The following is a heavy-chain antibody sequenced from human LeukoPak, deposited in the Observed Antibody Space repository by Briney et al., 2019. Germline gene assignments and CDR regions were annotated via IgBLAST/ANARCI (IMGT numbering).Heavy chain of an antibody. CDR1: GFTFSDYY. J-gene: IGHJ4*02. D-gene: IGHD6-6*01. Sequence: PGGSLRLSCSASGFTFSDYYMSWLRQAPGKGLEYLSYISGTSSDTNYAGSVRGRFTISRDNAENSLYLQMNSLRVEDTAVYYCARTARTPAYWGQGTLVTVSS. CDR2: ISGTSSDT. CDR3: ARTARTPAY. V-gene: IGHV3-11*06.